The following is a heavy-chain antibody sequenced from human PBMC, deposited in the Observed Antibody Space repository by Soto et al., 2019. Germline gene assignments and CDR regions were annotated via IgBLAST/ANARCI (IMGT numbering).Heavy chain of an antibody. Sequence: PGGSLRLSCAASGFTFTNAWMSWVRLAPGKGLEWVGRIKSKTYGGTTDYAAPVKGRFTISRDDSKNTLYVQMNSLISEDTAVYYCTAESSAGSSWAFDIWGQGTTVTVPS. CDR2: IKSKTYGGTT. CDR3: TAESSAGSSWAFDI. V-gene: IGHV3-15*05. J-gene: IGHJ3*02. CDR1: GFTFTNAW. D-gene: IGHD1-26*01.